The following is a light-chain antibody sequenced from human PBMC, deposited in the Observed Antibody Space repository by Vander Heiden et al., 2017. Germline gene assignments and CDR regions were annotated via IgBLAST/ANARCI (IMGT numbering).Light chain of an antibody. CDR3: QQDGNFPIT. J-gene: IGKJ4*01. V-gene: IGKV1-33*01. CDR1: QDIGNY. Sequence: DIQMTQSPSSLSASVGDRVTITCQASQDIGNYLNWYQQKPGKAPNLLIYGASNLETGVPSRFSGSGSGTDFTVTISSLQPEDLATYYCQQDGNFPITFGGGTKVEIK. CDR2: GAS.